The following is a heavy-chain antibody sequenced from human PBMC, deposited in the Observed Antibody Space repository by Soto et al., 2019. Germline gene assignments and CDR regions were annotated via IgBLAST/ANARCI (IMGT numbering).Heavy chain of an antibody. CDR1: GFTFSNYA. CDR3: AKARYYDSTGYLYYFDY. V-gene: IGHV3-23*01. J-gene: IGHJ4*02. Sequence: EVQLLESGGGLVQPGGSLRLSCAASGFTFSNYAMSWVRQARGKGVEWVSSITGSGDYTYDADSVKGRFTISRDNSKNTLYLQMNSLRAEDTAVYYCAKARYYDSTGYLYYFDYWGQGTLVTVSS. CDR2: ITGSGDYT. D-gene: IGHD3-22*01.